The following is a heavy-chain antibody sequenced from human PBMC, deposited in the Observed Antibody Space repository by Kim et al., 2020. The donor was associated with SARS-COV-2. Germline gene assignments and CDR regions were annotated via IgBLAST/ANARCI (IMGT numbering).Heavy chain of an antibody. CDR2: IWYDGSNK. CDR3: ARDGSTPDYDFWSGYYPNYYYYGMDV. V-gene: IGHV3-33*01. J-gene: IGHJ6*02. D-gene: IGHD3-3*01. Sequence: GGSLRLSCAASGFTFSSYGMHWVRQAPGKGLEWVAVIWYDGSNKYYADSVKGRFTISRDNSKNTLYLQMNSLRAEDTAVYYCARDGSTPDYDFWSGYYPNYYYYGMDVWGQGTTVTVSS. CDR1: GFTFSSYG.